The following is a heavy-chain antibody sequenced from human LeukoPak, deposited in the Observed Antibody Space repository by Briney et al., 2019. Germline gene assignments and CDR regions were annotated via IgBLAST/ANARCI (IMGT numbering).Heavy chain of an antibody. D-gene: IGHD1-1*01. V-gene: IGHV4-30-4*01. CDR2: IYYSGST. J-gene: IGHJ4*02. Sequence: SQTLSLTCTVSGVSISNGDYDWRWLRQPPGKGREWIVYIYYSGSTYYNPSLQSRFAISVDTSKNQFSLNLTSVTAADTAVYYCARKRSNILQGHFDYWGQGTLVTLSS. CDR1: GVSISNGDYD. CDR3: ARKRSNILQGHFDY.